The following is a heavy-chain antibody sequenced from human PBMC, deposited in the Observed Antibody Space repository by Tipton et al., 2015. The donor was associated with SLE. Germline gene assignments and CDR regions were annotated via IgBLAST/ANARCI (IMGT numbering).Heavy chain of an antibody. V-gene: IGHV4-59*11. CDR3: ARVFWRYDISGPLGAFDI. D-gene: IGHD3-22*01. CDR1: GGSISSRY. J-gene: IGHJ3*02. Sequence: TLSLTCTVSGGSISSRYWSWIRQPPGKGLEWIASLYYTGNSYYNPSLKSRVTTSVNTSKNNFSLKLNSVTAADTAVYYCARVFWRYDISGPLGAFDIWGQGTMVPVSS. CDR2: LYYTGNS.